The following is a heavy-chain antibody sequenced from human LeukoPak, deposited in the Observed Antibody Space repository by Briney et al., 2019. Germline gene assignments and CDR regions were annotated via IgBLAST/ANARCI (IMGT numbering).Heavy chain of an antibody. Sequence: PGGSLRLSCGASGFTMSVYWMSWVRQAPGKGLEWVGKIKQDGSERNYVDSVKGRFTISRDNAKRSLYLQMNSLRAEDTAVYYCARDWGAYYHFFDYWGQGTLVTVSS. D-gene: IGHD3-22*01. CDR1: GFTMSVYW. CDR2: IKQDGSER. J-gene: IGHJ4*02. V-gene: IGHV3-7*01. CDR3: ARDWGAYYHFFDY.